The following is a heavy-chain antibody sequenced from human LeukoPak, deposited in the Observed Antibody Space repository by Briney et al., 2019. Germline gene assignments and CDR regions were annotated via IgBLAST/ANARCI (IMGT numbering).Heavy chain of an antibody. CDR1: GFTFSSYW. CDR3: ARDYYSYSRGSWASDT. J-gene: IGHJ3*02. V-gene: IGHV3-7*03. Sequence: GGSLRLSCAASGFTFSSYWMSWVRQAPGNGLEWVANIDQDGSEKYYVESMKGRITISRDTAKNSLYLQMNSLRAEDTAVYYCARDYYSYSRGSWASDTWGQGTMVTVSS. D-gene: IGHD3-22*01. CDR2: IDQDGSEK.